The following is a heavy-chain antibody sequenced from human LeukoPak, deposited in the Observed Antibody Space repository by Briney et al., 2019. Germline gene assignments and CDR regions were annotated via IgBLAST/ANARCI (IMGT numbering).Heavy chain of an antibody. CDR2: IRYDERNK. V-gene: IGHV3-30*02. Sequence: GGSLRLSCEASGFTFSSYAMHWVRQAPGKGLEWVAFIRYDERNKYYSDSVKGRFTISRDNSKNTLYLQMNSLRAEDTAVYYCARGFWPRYFFWVFDPWGQGTLVTVSS. J-gene: IGHJ5*02. CDR1: GFTFSSYA. D-gene: IGHD3-3*01. CDR3: ARGFWPRYFFWVFDP.